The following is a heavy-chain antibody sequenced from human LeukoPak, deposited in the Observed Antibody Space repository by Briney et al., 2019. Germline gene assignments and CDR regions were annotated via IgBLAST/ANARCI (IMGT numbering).Heavy chain of an antibody. CDR1: GGSISSGGYY. CDR3: ARGLSGSHGWYFDL. V-gene: IGHV4-30-2*01. CDR2: IYHSGST. D-gene: IGHD1-26*01. Sequence: PSQTLSLTCTVSGGSISSGGYYWSWIRQPPGKGLEWIGYIYHSGSTYYNPSLKSRVTISVDRSKNQFSLKLSSVTAADTAVYYCARGLSGSHGWYFDLWGRGTLVTVSS. J-gene: IGHJ2*01.